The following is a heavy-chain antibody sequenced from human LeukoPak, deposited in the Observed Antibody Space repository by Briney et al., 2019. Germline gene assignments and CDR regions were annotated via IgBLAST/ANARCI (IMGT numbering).Heavy chain of an antibody. CDR3: NTDGDYGDYVDS. Sequence: GGSLRLSCAASGFTFNLAWINWVRQAPGKGLEWVGRIKSKIDGGTTDYAAPVKGRFTISRDDSKNTVYLQMNSLKSEDTALYYCNTDGDYGDYVDSWGQGTLVTVSS. V-gene: IGHV3-15*07. J-gene: IGHJ4*02. D-gene: IGHD4-17*01. CDR2: IKSKIDGGTT. CDR1: GFTFNLAW.